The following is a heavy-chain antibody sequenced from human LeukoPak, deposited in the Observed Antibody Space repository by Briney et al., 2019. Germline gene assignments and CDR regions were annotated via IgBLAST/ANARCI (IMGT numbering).Heavy chain of an antibody. CDR2: IWYDGSNK. Sequence: GTSLRLSCAASGFTFSSYGMPWVRQAPGKGLEWVAVIWYDGSNKYYADSVKGRFTISRDNSKNTLYLQMNSLRAEDTAVYYCATGRGHDSSPIDYWGQGTLVTVSS. V-gene: IGHV3-33*01. D-gene: IGHD3-22*01. CDR3: ATGRGHDSSPIDY. CDR1: GFTFSSYG. J-gene: IGHJ4*02.